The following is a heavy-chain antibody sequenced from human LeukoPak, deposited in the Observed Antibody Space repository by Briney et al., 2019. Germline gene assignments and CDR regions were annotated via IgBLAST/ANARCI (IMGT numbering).Heavy chain of an antibody. J-gene: IGHJ4*02. V-gene: IGHV6-1*01. CDR1: GDSVSSNSAA. Sequence: SQTLSLTCAISGDSVSSNSAAWNWIRQSPSRGLEWLGRTYYRSKWYNDYAVSVKSRITISPDTSKNQFSLQMNSVTPEDSGVYYCAREGATVTTMDYWGQGALVTVSS. CDR2: TYYRSKWYN. CDR3: AREGATVTTMDY. D-gene: IGHD4-17*01.